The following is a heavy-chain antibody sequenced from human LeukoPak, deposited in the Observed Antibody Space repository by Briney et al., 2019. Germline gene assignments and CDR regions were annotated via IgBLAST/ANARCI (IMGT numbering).Heavy chain of an antibody. Sequence: GESLKISCQGSGYSFTSYWIGWVRQMPGKGLEWMGIIYPGDSDTRYSPSFQGQVTISADKSISTAYLQWSSLKASDTAMYYCARSSGDTGAYYYYGMDVWGQGTTVTVS. CDR3: ARSSGDTGAYYYYGMDV. V-gene: IGHV5-51*01. CDR1: GYSFTSYW. J-gene: IGHJ6*02. D-gene: IGHD6-19*01. CDR2: IYPGDSDT.